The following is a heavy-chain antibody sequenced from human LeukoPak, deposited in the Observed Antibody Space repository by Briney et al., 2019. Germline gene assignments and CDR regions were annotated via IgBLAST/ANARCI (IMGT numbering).Heavy chain of an antibody. CDR2: IYPGDSDT. CDR3: ARVEMATISYYYYYYGMDV. CDR1: GYSFTSYW. V-gene: IGHV5-51*01. J-gene: IGHJ6*02. D-gene: IGHD5-24*01. Sequence: GESLKISCKGSGYSFTSYWIGWVRQMPGKGLEWMGIIYPGDSDTRYSPSFQGQVTISADKSISTAYLQWSSLKASDTAMYYCARVEMATISYYYYYYGMDVWGQGTTVTVSS.